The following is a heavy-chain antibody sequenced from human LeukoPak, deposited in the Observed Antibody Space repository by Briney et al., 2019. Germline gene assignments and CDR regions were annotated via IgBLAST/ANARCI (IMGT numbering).Heavy chain of an antibody. V-gene: IGHV3-23*01. CDR3: AIVVVTAIPTSYDS. CDR1: GFTFSSYG. J-gene: IGHJ4*02. D-gene: IGHD2-21*02. CDR2: ICGSVGST. Sequence: GGSLRLSCAASGFTFSSYGMSWVRQAPGKGLEWVSAICGSVGSTYYADSVKGRFAISRDSSKNTLNLQMNSLRAEDTAVYYCAIVVVTAIPTSYDSWGQGTLVTVSS.